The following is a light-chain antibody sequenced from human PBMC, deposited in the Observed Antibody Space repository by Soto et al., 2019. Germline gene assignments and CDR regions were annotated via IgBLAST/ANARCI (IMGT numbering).Light chain of an antibody. J-gene: IGKJ2*02. V-gene: IGKV1-12*01. CDR1: LGVSTY. CDR3: QQPVSFPRT. CDR2: APT. Sequence: DIQMTQSPSSVSASVGDSVTITCRASLGVSTYVAWFQQKPGSPPRLLIHAPTTLQSGVPSRFSGSVSGTVFTLSTSGLQAEGCGTYFCQQPVSFPRTFDQGTKVEIK.